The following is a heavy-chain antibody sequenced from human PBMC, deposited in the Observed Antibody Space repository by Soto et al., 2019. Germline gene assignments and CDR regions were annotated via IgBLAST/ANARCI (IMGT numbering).Heavy chain of an antibody. CDR3: APMYSSGWYRGLDWFDP. V-gene: IGHV2-5*01. D-gene: IGHD6-19*01. J-gene: IGHJ5*02. Sequence: SGPTLVNPTQTLTLTCTFSGFSLSTIGVGVGWIRQPPGKALEWLALIYWNDDKRYSPSLKSRLTITKDTSKNQVVLTMTNMDPVDTATYYCAPMYSSGWYRGLDWFDPWGQGTLVTVSS. CDR2: IYWNDDK. CDR1: GFSLSTIGVG.